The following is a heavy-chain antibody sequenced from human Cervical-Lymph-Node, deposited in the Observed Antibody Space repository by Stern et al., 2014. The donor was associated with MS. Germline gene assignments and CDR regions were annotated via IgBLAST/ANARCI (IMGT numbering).Heavy chain of an antibody. D-gene: IGHD3-3*01. CDR1: GYTFTSYY. Sequence: QVQLVQSGAEVKKPGASVKVSCKASGYTFTSYYMHWVRQAPGQGLEWMGIINPSGGSTSYAQKFQGRVTMTRDTSTSTVYMELSSLRSEDTAVYYCARALYFIAFWSGQYYFDYWGQGTLVTVSS. J-gene: IGHJ4*02. V-gene: IGHV1-46*01. CDR2: INPSGGST. CDR3: ARALYFIAFWSGQYYFDY.